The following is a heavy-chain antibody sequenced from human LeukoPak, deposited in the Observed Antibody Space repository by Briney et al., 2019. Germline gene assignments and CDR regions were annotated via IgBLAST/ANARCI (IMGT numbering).Heavy chain of an antibody. CDR3: ARGRIAAAGNLGY. CDR1: GGSFSGYY. Sequence: SETLSLTCAVYGGSFSGYYWSWIRQPPGKGLEWIGEINHSGNTNYNPSLKSRVIISVDTSKNQFSLKLSSVTAADTAVYYCARGRIAAAGNLGYWGQGTLVTVSS. D-gene: IGHD6-13*01. J-gene: IGHJ4*02. CDR2: INHSGNT. V-gene: IGHV4-34*01.